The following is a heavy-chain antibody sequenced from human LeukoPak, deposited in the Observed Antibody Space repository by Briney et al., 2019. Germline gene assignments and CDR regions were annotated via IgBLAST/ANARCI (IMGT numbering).Heavy chain of an antibody. D-gene: IGHD3-10*01. J-gene: IGHJ4*02. Sequence: GGSLRLSCAASGFTVSSNYMSWVRQAPGKGLEWVSVIYSGGSTYYADSVKGRFTISRDNSKNTLYLQMDSLRAEDTAVYYCARVGITMVRGFDYWGQGTLVTVSS. CDR2: IYSGGST. CDR1: GFTVSSNY. CDR3: ARVGITMVRGFDY. V-gene: IGHV3-66*01.